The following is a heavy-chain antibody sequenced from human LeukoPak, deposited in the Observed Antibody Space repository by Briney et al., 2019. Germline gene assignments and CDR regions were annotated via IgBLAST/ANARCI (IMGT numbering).Heavy chain of an antibody. Sequence: SETLSLTCTVSGDSISNNNYYWAWIRQPPGKGLEWIGSIYYSGSTYYNPSLKSRVTISVDTSKNQFSLKLSSVTAADTAVYYCARDDRSNVYYYYYYMDVWGKGTTVTVSS. CDR3: ARDDRSNVYYYYYYMDV. CDR1: GDSISNNNYY. D-gene: IGHD3-22*01. V-gene: IGHV4-39*07. CDR2: IYYSGST. J-gene: IGHJ6*03.